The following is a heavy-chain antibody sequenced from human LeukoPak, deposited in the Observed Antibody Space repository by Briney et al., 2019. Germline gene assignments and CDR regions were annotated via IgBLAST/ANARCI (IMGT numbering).Heavy chain of an antibody. CDR2: ISGSGGST. D-gene: IGHD4-11*01. CDR1: GFTFSSYA. V-gene: IGHV3-23*01. J-gene: IGHJ6*03. CDR3: ATNPRDYSNYYYYYYMDV. Sequence: PGGSLRLSCAASGFTFSSYAMSWVRQAPGKGLEWVSAISGSGGSTYYADSVKGRFTISRDNSKNTLYLQMNSLRAEDTAVYYCATNPRDYSNYYYYYYMDVWGKGTTVTVSS.